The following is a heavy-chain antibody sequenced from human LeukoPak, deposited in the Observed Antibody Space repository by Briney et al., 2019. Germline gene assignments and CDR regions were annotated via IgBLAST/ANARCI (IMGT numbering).Heavy chain of an antibody. D-gene: IGHD5-18*01. V-gene: IGHV4-34*01. CDR1: GGSFSGYY. CDR2: INHSGST. CDR3: ASAVDTAMVS. Sequence: SETLSLTCAVYGGSFSGYYWSWIRQPPGEGLEWIGEINHSGSTNYNPSLKSRVTISVDTSKNQFSLKLSSVTAADTAVYYCASAVDTAMVSWGQGTLVTVSS. J-gene: IGHJ4*02.